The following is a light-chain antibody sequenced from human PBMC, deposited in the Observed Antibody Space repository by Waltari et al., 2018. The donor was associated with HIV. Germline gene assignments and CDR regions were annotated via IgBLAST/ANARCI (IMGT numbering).Light chain of an antibody. J-gene: IGLJ2*01. CDR3: SAYTSSSTLAV. CDR1: SSDIGGYDY. CDR2: GVS. Sequence: QSALTQPASVSGSPGQSITISCTGTSSDIGGYDYVSWSQQHPGKAPKLMIYGVSSRPSGVSNRFSGSRSGNTASLTISGLQAEDEADYYCSAYTSSSTLAVFGGGTKLTVL. V-gene: IGLV2-14*01.